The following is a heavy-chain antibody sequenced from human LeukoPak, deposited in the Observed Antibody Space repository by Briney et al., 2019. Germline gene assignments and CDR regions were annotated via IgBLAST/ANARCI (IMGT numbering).Heavy chain of an antibody. CDR1: GFTFSNAW. V-gene: IGHV3-23*01. D-gene: IGHD5-24*01. CDR2: ITASGDRT. Sequence: GGSLRLSCAASGFTFSNAWMSWVRQAPGKGLEWVSSITASGDRTFYGDSVRGRFTVSRDNSKNTLYLQMNSLRAEDTAVYFCARAATNWFDPWGQGALVTVSS. J-gene: IGHJ5*02. CDR3: ARAATNWFDP.